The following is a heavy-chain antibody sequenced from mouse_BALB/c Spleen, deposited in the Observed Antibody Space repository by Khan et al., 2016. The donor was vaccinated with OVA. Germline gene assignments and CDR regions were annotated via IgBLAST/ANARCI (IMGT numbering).Heavy chain of an antibody. D-gene: IGHD1-1*01. CDR1: GYSITSNYA. CDR3: ARGNYYGYAMDY. V-gene: IGHV3-2*02. Sequence: EVQLQQSGPGLVKPSQSLSLTCTVTGYSITSNYAWNWIRQFPGNKVEWMGNISYSGSTSYTPSLKSRIASARDTSKNQDVLQLSSATAEDTATYYCARGNYYGYAMDYWGQGTAVTVSS. J-gene: IGHJ4*01. CDR2: ISYSGST.